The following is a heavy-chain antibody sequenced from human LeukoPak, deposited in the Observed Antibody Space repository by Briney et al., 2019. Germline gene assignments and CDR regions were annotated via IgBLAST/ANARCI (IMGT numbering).Heavy chain of an antibody. CDR1: GYTFTGYY. CDR3: AREPCSSTSCGNENDDDY. J-gene: IGHJ4*02. V-gene: IGHV1-2*06. Sequence: GASVKVSCKASGYTFTGYYMHWVRQAPGQGLEWMGRINPNSGGTNYAQKFQGRVTMTRDTSISTAYMELSRLRSDDTAVYYCAREPCSSTSCGNENDDDYWGQGTLVTVSS. CDR2: INPNSGGT. D-gene: IGHD2-2*01.